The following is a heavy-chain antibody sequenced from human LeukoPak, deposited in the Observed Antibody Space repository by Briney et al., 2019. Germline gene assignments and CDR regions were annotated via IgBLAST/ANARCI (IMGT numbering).Heavy chain of an antibody. D-gene: IGHD3-22*01. J-gene: IGHJ4*02. Sequence: SETLSLTCTVSGLSVTNGYYWGWIRQPPGKGLEWIASIYHGGTSHYKLSLKSRATISVETSKNQFSLKLNSVTAADTAVYYCVRDPNYYDSSGLPYYFDYWGQGTLVTVSS. V-gene: IGHV4-38-2*02. CDR3: VRDPNYYDSSGLPYYFDY. CDR1: GLSVTNGYY. CDR2: IYHGGTS.